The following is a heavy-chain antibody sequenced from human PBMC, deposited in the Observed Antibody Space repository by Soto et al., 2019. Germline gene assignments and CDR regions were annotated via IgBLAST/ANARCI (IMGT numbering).Heavy chain of an antibody. D-gene: IGHD2-2*01. J-gene: IGHJ4*02. V-gene: IGHV3-30-3*01. CDR2: ISYDGSNK. CDR3: ARFCISTSCYASFDY. Sequence: QVQLVESGGGVVQPGRSLRLSYAASGFTFSSYAMHWVRQAPGKGLEWVAVISYDGSNKYYADSVKGRFTISRDNSKNTLYLQMNSLRAEDTAVYYCARFCISTSCYASFDYWGQGTLVTVSS. CDR1: GFTFSSYA.